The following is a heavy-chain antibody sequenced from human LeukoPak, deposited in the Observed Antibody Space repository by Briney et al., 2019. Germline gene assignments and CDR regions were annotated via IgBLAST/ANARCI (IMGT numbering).Heavy chain of an antibody. D-gene: IGHD5-18*01. Sequence: GGSLRLSCAASGFTFSSYAMSWVRQAPGKGLEWVSAISGGGGSTYYADSVKGRFTISRDNSKNTLYLQMNSLRAEDTAVYYCASDVDTAMVTDYWGQGTLVTVSS. CDR3: ASDVDTAMVTDY. J-gene: IGHJ4*02. CDR1: GFTFSSYA. V-gene: IGHV3-23*01. CDR2: ISGGGGST.